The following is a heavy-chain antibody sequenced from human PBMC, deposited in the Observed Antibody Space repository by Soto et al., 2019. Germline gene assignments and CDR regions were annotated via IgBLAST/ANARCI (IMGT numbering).Heavy chain of an antibody. V-gene: IGHV4-31*03. D-gene: IGHD1-26*01. CDR3: ASKKRSVYSGSYYPTFFDY. J-gene: IGHJ4*02. CDR2: IYYSGST. CDR1: GGSISSGGYY. Sequence: QVQLQESGPGLVKPSQTLSLTCTVSGGSISSGGYYWSWIRQHPGKGLEWIGYIYYSGSTYYNPSLKSRVTISVDTSKNQFSLKLSSVTAADTAVYYCASKKRSVYSGSYYPTFFDYWGQGTLVTVSS.